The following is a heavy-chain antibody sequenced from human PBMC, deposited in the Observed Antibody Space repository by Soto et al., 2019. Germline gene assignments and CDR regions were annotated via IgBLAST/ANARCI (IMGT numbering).Heavy chain of an antibody. CDR1: GGSFSCYY. D-gene: IGHD3-3*01. V-gene: IGHV4-34*01. CDR3: ARVYYDFWSGYFSDY. CDR2: INHSGST. Sequence: PSETLSLTCAVYGGSFSCYYWSGIRQPPGKGLEWIGEINHSGSTNYNPSPKSRVTISVDTSKNQFSLKLSSVTAADTAVYYCARVYYDFWSGYFSDYWGQGTLVTVLL. J-gene: IGHJ4*02.